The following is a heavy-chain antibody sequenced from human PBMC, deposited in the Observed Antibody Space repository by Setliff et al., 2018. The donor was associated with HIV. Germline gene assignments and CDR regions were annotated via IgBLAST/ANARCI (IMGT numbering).Heavy chain of an antibody. V-gene: IGHV1-18*01. Sequence: ASVKVSCKASGYTFTTYAMHWVRQAPGQGLEWMGWISAYNGNTNYAQKLQGRVTMTTDTSTSTAYMELRSLRSDDTAVYYCARDRDLVLMVYAHFDYWGQGTLVTVSS. D-gene: IGHD2-8*01. CDR3: ARDRDLVLMVYAHFDY. J-gene: IGHJ4*02. CDR2: ISAYNGNT. CDR1: GYTFTTYA.